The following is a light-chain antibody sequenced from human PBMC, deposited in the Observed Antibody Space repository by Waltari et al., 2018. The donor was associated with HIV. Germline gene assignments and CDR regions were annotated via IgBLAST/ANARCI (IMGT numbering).Light chain of an antibody. Sequence: EIVLTQSPGTLSLSLGERATLSCKTSQSVSSSFLAWYQQKPGQAPRLLIYGTSNRATGIPDRFSGSGSGTDFTLTINSLEPEDFVVYYCQQYGTSPKTFGQGTKVEIK. CDR3: QQYGTSPKT. J-gene: IGKJ1*01. V-gene: IGKV3-20*01. CDR1: QSVSSSF. CDR2: GTS.